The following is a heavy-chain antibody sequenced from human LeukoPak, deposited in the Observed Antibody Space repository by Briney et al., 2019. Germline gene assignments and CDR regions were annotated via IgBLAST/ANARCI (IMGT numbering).Heavy chain of an antibody. CDR1: GGSVSSGSYY. D-gene: IGHD3-16*01. CDR2: IYYSGST. CDR3: AGDLGARFVWFDP. J-gene: IGHJ5*02. V-gene: IGHV4-61*01. Sequence: SETLSLTCTVSGGSVSSGSYYWSWIRQPPGKGLEWIGYIYYSGSTIYNPSLKSRVTISVDTSKNQFSLKLSSVTAADTAVYFWAGDLGARFVWFDPWGQGTLVTGSS.